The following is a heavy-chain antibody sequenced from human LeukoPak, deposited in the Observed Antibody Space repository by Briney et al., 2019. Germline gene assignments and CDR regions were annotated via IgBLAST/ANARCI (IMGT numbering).Heavy chain of an antibody. J-gene: IGHJ4*02. CDR2: INHSGST. Sequence: SETLSLTCAVYGGSFSGYYWSWIRQPPGKGLEWIGEINHSGSTNYNPSLKSRVTISVDTSKNQFSLKLSSVTAADTAVYYCARHRSGTYSRLDYWGQGTLVTVSS. V-gene: IGHV4-34*01. CDR1: GGSFSGYY. CDR3: ARHRSGTYSRLDY. D-gene: IGHD1-26*01.